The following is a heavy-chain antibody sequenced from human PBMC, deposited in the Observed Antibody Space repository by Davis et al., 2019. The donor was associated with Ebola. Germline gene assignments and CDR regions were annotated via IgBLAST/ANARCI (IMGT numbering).Heavy chain of an antibody. CDR2: ISGSGANT. CDR1: GFTFSSNA. V-gene: IGHV3-23*01. Sequence: GESLKISCTVSGFTFSSNAMSWVRQAPGKGLEWVSGISGSGANTYYADPVRGRFTTTRDNSKNTLYLQMNSLRAEDTAVYYCAKDRYDYGDFYDAFDIWGQGTMVTVSS. CDR3: AKDRYDYGDFYDAFDI. J-gene: IGHJ3*02. D-gene: IGHD4-17*01.